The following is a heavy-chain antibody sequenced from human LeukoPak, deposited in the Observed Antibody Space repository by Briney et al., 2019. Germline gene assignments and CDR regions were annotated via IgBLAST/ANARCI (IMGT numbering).Heavy chain of an antibody. Sequence: SETLSLPCTVSGGSISSYYWSWIRQPAGKGLEWIGRIYTSGSTNYNPSLKSRVTMSVDTSKNQFSLKLSSVTAADTAVYYCAREREGPAYYYGSGIYYFDYWGQGTLVTVSS. CDR2: IYTSGST. V-gene: IGHV4-4*07. CDR3: AREREGPAYYYGSGIYYFDY. CDR1: GGSISSYY. D-gene: IGHD3-10*01. J-gene: IGHJ4*02.